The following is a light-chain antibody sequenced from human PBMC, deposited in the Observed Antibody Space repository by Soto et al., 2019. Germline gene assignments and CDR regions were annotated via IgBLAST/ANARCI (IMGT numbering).Light chain of an antibody. CDR2: WAS. V-gene: IGKV4-1*01. Sequence: DIVMTQSPDSLAVSLGERATINCKSSQSVLYSSNNKSYLAWYQQKPGQPPKLFFYWASTRESGVPDRFSVSGSGTDFTLTISSLQAEDVAIYYCQQYYSTPYTFGQGTKLEIK. CDR1: QSVLYSSNNKSY. J-gene: IGKJ2*01. CDR3: QQYYSTPYT.